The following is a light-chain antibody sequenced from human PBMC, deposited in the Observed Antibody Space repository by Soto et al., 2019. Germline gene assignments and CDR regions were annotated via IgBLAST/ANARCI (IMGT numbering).Light chain of an antibody. Sequence: EIVLTQSPGTLSLSPGERATLSCTASQSVAGNFLAWYQQRPGQATRLLISAASSSATAIPDRFSGSGSGTEFTLTISRLEPDDSAVYFCQQYGNSPLSFGPGTKLNIK. CDR1: QSVAGNF. J-gene: IGKJ3*01. V-gene: IGKV3-20*01. CDR3: QQYGNSPLS. CDR2: AAS.